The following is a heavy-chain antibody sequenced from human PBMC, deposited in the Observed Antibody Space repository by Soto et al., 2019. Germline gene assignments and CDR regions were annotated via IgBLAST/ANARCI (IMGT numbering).Heavy chain of an antibody. CDR3: ARVAVAGKRVDY. CDR1: GGSISRSNW. CDR2: IYHSGST. V-gene: IGHV4-4*02. D-gene: IGHD6-19*01. J-gene: IGHJ4*02. Sequence: PSETLALTYPVSGGSISRSNWWSWVRQPPGKGLEWIGEIYHSGSTNYNPSLKSRVTISVDKSKNQFSLKLSSVTAADTAVYYCARVAVAGKRVDYWGQGTLVTVS.